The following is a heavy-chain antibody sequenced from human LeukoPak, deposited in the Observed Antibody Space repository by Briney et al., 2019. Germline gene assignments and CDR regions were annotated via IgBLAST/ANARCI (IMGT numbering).Heavy chain of an antibody. CDR2: INHSGST. Sequence: SETLSLTCTVSGYSISSGYYWGWIRQPPGKGLEWIGEINHSGSTNYNPSLKSRVTISVDTSKNQFSLKLSSVTAADTAVYYCARLLTTSMVREARFDYWGQGTLVTVSS. CDR3: ARLLTTSMVREARFDY. CDR1: GYSISSGYY. D-gene: IGHD3-10*01. V-gene: IGHV4-38-2*02. J-gene: IGHJ4*02.